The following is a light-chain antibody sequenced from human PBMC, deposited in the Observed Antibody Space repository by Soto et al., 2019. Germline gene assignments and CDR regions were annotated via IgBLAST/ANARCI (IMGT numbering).Light chain of an antibody. CDR3: QQYSIYPWA. V-gene: IGKV1-17*01. CDR2: AAS. CDR1: QSIRKY. Sequence: DIQMTQSPSSLSASVGDRVIITCRASQSIRKYLNWYQHKPGKVPTLLIYAASSLQSGVPSRFSGSGSATEFTLTISSLQPDDFATYYCQQYSIYPWAFGQGTKV. J-gene: IGKJ1*01.